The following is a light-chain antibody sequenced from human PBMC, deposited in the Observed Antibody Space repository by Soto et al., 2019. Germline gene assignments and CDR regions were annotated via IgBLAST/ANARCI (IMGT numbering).Light chain of an antibody. CDR1: QPIRNS. CDR3: QKYFSAPWT. CDR2: AAS. V-gene: IGKV1-27*01. J-gene: IGKJ1*01. Sequence: DIQMTQSPSSLSASVGDRVTITCRASQPIRNSLAWYQQKAGKVPKLLIYAASTLQSGVPSRFSGNGSGTDFTLTISNLQPEDVATYYCQKYFSAPWTFCQGTKVEIK.